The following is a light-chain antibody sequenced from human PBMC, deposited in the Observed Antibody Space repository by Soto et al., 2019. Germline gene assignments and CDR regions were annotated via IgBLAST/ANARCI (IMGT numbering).Light chain of an antibody. J-gene: IGKJ5*01. CDR2: DTS. V-gene: IGKV3-11*01. Sequence: EIMLTQSPSTLSSSPGERATLSCRASQSVISYLAWYQQKPGQVPRLLIYDTSNRATGIPARFSGSGSGTDFTLTISSLEPEDFAIYYCQQRYSWPPITFGQGTRLEIK. CDR3: QQRYSWPPIT. CDR1: QSVISY.